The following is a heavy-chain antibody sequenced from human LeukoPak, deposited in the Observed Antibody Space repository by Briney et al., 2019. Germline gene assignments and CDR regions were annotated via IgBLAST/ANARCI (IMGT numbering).Heavy chain of an antibody. CDR1: GFTFSSYA. V-gene: IGHV3-30*04. J-gene: IGHJ4*02. CDR3: AKAGYSYGFDLFQGPDY. D-gene: IGHD5-18*01. CDR2: ISYDGSNK. Sequence: GGSLRLSCAASGFTFSSYAMHWVRQAPGKGLEWVAVISYDGSNKYYADSVKGRFTISRDNSKNTLYLQMNSLRAEDTAVYYCAKAGYSYGFDLFQGPDYWGQGTLVTVSS.